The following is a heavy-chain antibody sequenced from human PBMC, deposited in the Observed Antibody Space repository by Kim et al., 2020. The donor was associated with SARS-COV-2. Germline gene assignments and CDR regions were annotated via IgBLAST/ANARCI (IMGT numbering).Heavy chain of an antibody. Sequence: SETLSLTCTVSGGSISSGSYYWSWIRQPAGKGLEWIGRIYTSGSTNYNPSLKSRVTISVDTSKNQFSLKLSSVTAADTAVYYCARDRGAGATRRFDYWGQGTLVTVSS. CDR1: GGSISSGSYY. D-gene: IGHD1-26*01. V-gene: IGHV4-61*02. CDR2: IYTSGST. J-gene: IGHJ4*02. CDR3: ARDRGAGATRRFDY.